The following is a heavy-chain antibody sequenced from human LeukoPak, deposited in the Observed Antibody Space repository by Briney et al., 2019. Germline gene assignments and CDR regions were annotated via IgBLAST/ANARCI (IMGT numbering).Heavy chain of an antibody. CDR3: ARGFMITFGGVIVQVPSDY. V-gene: IGHV1-8*01. CDR2: MNPNSGNT. Sequence: APVKVSCKASGYTFTSYDINWVRQATGQGLEWMGWMNPNSGNTGYAQKFQGRVTMTRNTSISTAYMELSSLRSEDTAVYYCARGFMITFGGVIVQVPSDYWGQGTLVTVSS. D-gene: IGHD3-16*02. CDR1: GYTFTSYD. J-gene: IGHJ4*02.